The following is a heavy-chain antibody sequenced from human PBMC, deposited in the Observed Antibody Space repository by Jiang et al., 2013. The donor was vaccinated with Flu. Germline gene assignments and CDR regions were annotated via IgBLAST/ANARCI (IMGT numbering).Heavy chain of an antibody. V-gene: IGHV1-46*01. Sequence: GAEVKKPGSSVKVSCKASGGTFSSYAISWVRQAPGQGLEWMGIINPSGGSTSYAQKFQGRVTMTRDTSTSTVYMELSSLRSEDTAVYYCASGAAAGKYYFDYWGQGTLVTV. J-gene: IGHJ4*02. CDR3: ASGAAAGKYYFDY. D-gene: IGHD6-13*01. CDR1: GGTFSSYA. CDR2: INPSGGST.